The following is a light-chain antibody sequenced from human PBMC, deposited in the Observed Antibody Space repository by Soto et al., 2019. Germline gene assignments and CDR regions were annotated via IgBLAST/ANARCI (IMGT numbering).Light chain of an antibody. J-gene: IGKJ4*01. CDR2: AAS. CDR1: QGISNW. CDR3: QQTNTFLPLT. Sequence: DIQMTQSPSSVSASVGDRVTITCRASQGISNWLAWYQQQPGKAPKLLIYAASSLQSGVPSRFSGGRSGTHFTLIISSLQAEDFATYYCQQTNTFLPLTFGGGTEVEIK. V-gene: IGKV1-12*01.